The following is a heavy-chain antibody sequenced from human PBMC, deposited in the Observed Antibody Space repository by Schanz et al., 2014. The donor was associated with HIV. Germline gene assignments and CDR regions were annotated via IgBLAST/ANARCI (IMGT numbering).Heavy chain of an antibody. CDR2: VSGSGAGT. CDR1: GFMFSNYA. J-gene: IGHJ3*02. V-gene: IGHV3-23*01. D-gene: IGHD6-19*01. CDR3: ARSPDWAGTDAFDI. Sequence: EVQLLESGGGLVQPGGSLRLSCAASGFMFSNYAMTWVRQAPGKGLEWVSAVSGSGAGTSYADSVKGRFTIARDNSEKTLYLHMNNLRVEDTAIYYCARSPDWAGTDAFDIWGQGTMVTVSS.